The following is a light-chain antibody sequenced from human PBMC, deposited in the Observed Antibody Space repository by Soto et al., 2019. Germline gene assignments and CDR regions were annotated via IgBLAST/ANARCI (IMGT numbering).Light chain of an antibody. Sequence: EIVLTQSPATLSLSPGERATLSCRASQSLSSYLAWYQQKPGQAPRLLIYDASNRATDIPARFSGSGSGTDFTLTISSLEPQDFAVDYGQQRSNWPLTFGGGTKVETK. CDR2: DAS. V-gene: IGKV3-11*01. CDR1: QSLSSY. CDR3: QQRSNWPLT. J-gene: IGKJ4*01.